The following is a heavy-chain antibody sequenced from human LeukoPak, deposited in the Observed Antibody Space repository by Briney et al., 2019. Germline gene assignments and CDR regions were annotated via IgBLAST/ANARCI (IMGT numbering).Heavy chain of an antibody. V-gene: IGHV3-48*03. J-gene: IGHJ6*04. Sequence: GGSLRLSCAASGFTFSSYEMNWVRQAPGKGLEWVSYISSSGSTIYYADSVKGRFTISRDNAENSLYLQMNSLRAEDTAVYYCARSTIAAAGTRYYYYYGMDVWGKGTTVTVSS. CDR2: ISSSGSTI. D-gene: IGHD6-13*01. CDR1: GFTFSSYE. CDR3: ARSTIAAAGTRYYYYYGMDV.